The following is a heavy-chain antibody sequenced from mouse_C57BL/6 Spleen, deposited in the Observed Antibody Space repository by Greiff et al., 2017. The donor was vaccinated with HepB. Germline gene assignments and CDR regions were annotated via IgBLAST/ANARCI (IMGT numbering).Heavy chain of an antibody. CDR3: ARAGYSSGYDIAMYY. CDR1: GYTFTSYT. CDR2: INPSSGYT. Sequence: QVQLQQSGAELARPGASVKMSCKASGYTFTSYTMHWVKQRPGQGLEWIGYINPSSGYTKYNQKFKDKATLTADKSSSTAYMQLSSLTSEDSAVYYCARAGYSSGYDIAMYYWGQGTSVTVSS. V-gene: IGHV1-4*01. D-gene: IGHD3-2*02. J-gene: IGHJ4*01.